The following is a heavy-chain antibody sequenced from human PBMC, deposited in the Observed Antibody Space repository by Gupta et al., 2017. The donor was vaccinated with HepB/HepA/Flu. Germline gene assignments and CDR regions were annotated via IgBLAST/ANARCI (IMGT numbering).Heavy chain of an antibody. CDR1: GYTFTNSD. J-gene: IGHJ4*02. CDR3: ARGRSEDSGNDYAIGGY. CDR2: MNPNSGSK. D-gene: IGHD5-12*01. V-gene: IGHV1-8*01. Sequence: QVQLLQSGAAVKKPGASVKVSCKASGYTFTNSDITWVRQATGEGLEWMGGMNPNSGSKAYETKGRGKRTMIRETSISTAYMELSSLTSEETAVDFCARGRSEDSGNDYAIGGYGCRGTMVTVSS.